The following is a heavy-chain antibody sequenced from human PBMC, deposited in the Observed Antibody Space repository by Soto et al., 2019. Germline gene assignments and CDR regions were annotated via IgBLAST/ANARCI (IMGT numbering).Heavy chain of an antibody. CDR1: GGSISSYY. CDR2: IYYSGST. V-gene: IGHV4-59*01. CDR3: ARGLPVAATHYYFDY. J-gene: IGHJ4*02. D-gene: IGHD2-15*01. Sequence: SETLSLTCTVSGGSISSYYWSWIRQPPGKGLEWIGYIYYSGSTNYNPSLKSRVTISVDTSKNQFSLKLSSVTAADTAVYYCARGLPVAATHYYFDYWGQGTLVTVSS.